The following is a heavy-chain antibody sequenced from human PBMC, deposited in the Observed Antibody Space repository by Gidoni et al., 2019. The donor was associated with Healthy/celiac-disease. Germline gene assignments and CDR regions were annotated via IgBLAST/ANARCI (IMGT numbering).Heavy chain of an antibody. Sequence: EVQLVESGGGLVQPGGSLRLSWAASGFNFSSYSMNWVRQAPGKGLEWVSYISSSSSTIYYADSVKGRFTISRDNAKNSLYLQMNSLRDEDTAVYYCARDNYLDDYSKLRGYYYGMDVWGQGTTVTVSS. J-gene: IGHJ6*02. CDR2: ISSSSSTI. CDR1: GFNFSSYS. V-gene: IGHV3-48*02. CDR3: ARDNYLDDYSKLRGYYYGMDV. D-gene: IGHD4-4*01.